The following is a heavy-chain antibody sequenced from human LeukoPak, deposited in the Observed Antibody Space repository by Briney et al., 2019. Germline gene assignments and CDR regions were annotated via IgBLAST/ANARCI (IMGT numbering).Heavy chain of an antibody. CDR3: ARGDCSGGSCSSMDV. CDR2: ISSSSTYI. D-gene: IGHD2-15*01. V-gene: IGHV3-21*01. J-gene: IGHJ6*02. CDR1: GFTFSSYS. Sequence: KTGGSLRLSCAASGFTFSSYSMNWVRQAPGKGLEWVSSISSSSTYIYYADSVKGRFTISRENAKNSLYLQMNSLRAGDTAVYYCARGDCSGGSCSSMDVWGQGTTVTVSS.